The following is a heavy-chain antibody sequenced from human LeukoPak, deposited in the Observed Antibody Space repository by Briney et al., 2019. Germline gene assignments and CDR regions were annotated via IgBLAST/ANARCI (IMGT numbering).Heavy chain of an antibody. D-gene: IGHD2-2*01. J-gene: IGHJ5*02. Sequence: ASVKISCKASGGIFSSYAISWVRQAPGQGLEWMGGIIPIFGTANYAQKFQGRVTITADESTSTAYMELSSLRSEDTAVYYCATTFPAAHGGWFDPWGQGTLVTVSS. CDR2: IIPIFGTA. CDR3: ATTFPAAHGGWFDP. V-gene: IGHV1-69*13. CDR1: GGIFSSYA.